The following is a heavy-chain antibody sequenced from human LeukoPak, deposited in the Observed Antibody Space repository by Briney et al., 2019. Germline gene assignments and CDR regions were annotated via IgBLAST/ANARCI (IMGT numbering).Heavy chain of an antibody. V-gene: IGHV4-4*07. CDR1: GGSISSYY. CDR2: IHTSGST. Sequence: SETLSLTCTVSGGSISSYYWSWIRQPAGKGLEWIGRIHTSGSTNYNPSLKSRVTMSGDTSKNQFSLKLSSVTAADTAVYYCARDRYYYDSRGYSRMDVWGKGTTVTISS. CDR3: ARDRYYYDSRGYSRMDV. D-gene: IGHD3-22*01. J-gene: IGHJ6*04.